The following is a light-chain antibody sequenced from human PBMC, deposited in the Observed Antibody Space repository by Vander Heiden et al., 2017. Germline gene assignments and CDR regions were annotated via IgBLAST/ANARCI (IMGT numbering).Light chain of an antibody. J-gene: IGLJ2*01. CDR2: DVT. CDR3: SSYAGNNDYVL. CDR1: NSDIGHYDY. V-gene: IGLV2-8*01. Sequence: QSALTPPPSASRSPGPSVTISCTGSNSDIGHYDYVSWYQQHPGKAPKLMIYDVTKRPSGVPDRFSGSKSGNTASLTVSGLQADDEAHYYCSSYAGNNDYVLFGGGTKLTVL.